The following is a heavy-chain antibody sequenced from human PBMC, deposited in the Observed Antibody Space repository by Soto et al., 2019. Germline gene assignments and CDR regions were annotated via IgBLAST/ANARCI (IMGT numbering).Heavy chain of an antibody. J-gene: IGHJ4*02. V-gene: IGHV3-23*01. Sequence: EVQLLESGGGLVQPGGSLRLSCTASGFTFSTFDMTWVRQAPGKGLEWVSLIRGVAGSTHYADSVKGRFTISKDNSKNMLYLEMNSLRGDDTAGYFCVKGAWLDYWGQGSMVTVSS. CDR2: IRGVAGST. CDR3: VKGAWLDY. CDR1: GFTFSTFD.